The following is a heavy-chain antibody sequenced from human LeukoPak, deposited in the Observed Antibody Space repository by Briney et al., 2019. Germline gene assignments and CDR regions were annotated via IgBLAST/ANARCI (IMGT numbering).Heavy chain of an antibody. CDR3: ARPDYDSSGTDY. Sequence: SETLSLTCTVSGGSISSGSYYWSWIRQPAGKGLEWIGRIYTSGSTNYNPSLKSRVTISVDTSKNQFSLKLSSVTAADTAVYYCARPDYDSSGTDYWGQGTLVTVSS. CDR2: IYTSGST. J-gene: IGHJ4*02. V-gene: IGHV4-61*02. CDR1: GGSISSGSYY. D-gene: IGHD3-22*01.